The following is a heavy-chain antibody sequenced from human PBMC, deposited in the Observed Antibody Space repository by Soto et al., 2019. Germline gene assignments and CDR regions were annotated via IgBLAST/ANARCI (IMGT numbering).Heavy chain of an antibody. Sequence: QVRLVQSGAEVKKPGASVKVSCKASGYIFTNYYIHWVRQAPGQGLEWMAIINPNGGSRHCAQEFQGRITLTRDTSTSTVYMDLSSLTSEDAAVYYCARGLYSGDKWGQGTLVTVSS. CDR2: INPNGGSR. D-gene: IGHD2-21*01. V-gene: IGHV1-46*01. CDR3: ARGLYSGDK. CDR1: GYIFTNYY. J-gene: IGHJ4*02.